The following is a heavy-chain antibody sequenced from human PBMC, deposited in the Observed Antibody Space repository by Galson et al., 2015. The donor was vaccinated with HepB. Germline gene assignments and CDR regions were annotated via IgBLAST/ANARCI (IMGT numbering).Heavy chain of an antibody. Sequence: LSLTCAVSGASISSSYWWSWVRQPPGRGLEWIGEIYHRGNTNYNPSLKSRVIISVDKSKNEFSLNLTSVTAADTAFYYCARFGDYVENYFNYWGQGSLVTVSS. CDR1: GASISSSYW. J-gene: IGHJ4*02. V-gene: IGHV4-4*02. CDR3: ARFGDYVENYFNY. CDR2: IYHRGNT. D-gene: IGHD4-17*01.